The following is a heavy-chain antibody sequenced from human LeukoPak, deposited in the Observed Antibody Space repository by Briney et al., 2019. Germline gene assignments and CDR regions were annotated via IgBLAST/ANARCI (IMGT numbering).Heavy chain of an antibody. J-gene: IGHJ3*02. CDR2: INGGGGST. D-gene: IGHD3-3*01. Sequence: PGGSLRLSCTVSGFISSSNGMAWVRQAPGKGPEWVSFINGGGGSTLYADSVKGRFTISRDNSNNTLFLQMNSLRAEDTAVYYCAKGFSRAFDIWGQGSMVTVSS. V-gene: IGHV3-23*01. CDR3: AKGFSRAFDI. CDR1: GFISSSNG.